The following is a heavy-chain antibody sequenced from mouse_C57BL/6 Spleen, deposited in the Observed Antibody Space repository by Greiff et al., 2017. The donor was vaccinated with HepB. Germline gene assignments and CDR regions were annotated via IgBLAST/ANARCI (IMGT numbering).Heavy chain of an antibody. CDR2: IRNKANGYTT. D-gene: IGHD2-3*01. Sequence: EVKVVESGGGLVQPGGSLSLSCAASGFTFTDYYMSWVRQPPGKALEWLGFIRNKANGYTTEYSASVKGRFTISRDNSQSILYLQMNALRAEDSATYYCARYDDGYYLGYWGQGTTLTVSS. V-gene: IGHV7-3*01. J-gene: IGHJ2*01. CDR3: ARYDDGYYLGY. CDR1: GFTFTDYY.